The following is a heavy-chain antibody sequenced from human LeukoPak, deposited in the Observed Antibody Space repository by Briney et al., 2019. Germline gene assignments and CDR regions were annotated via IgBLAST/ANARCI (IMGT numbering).Heavy chain of an antibody. CDR3: ARVLYDSSGWYSAFDI. J-gene: IGHJ3*02. CDR2: IYYSGST. V-gene: IGHV4-59*01. CDR1: GGSISSYY. D-gene: IGHD6-19*01. Sequence: SETLSLTCTVSGGSISSYYWSWIRQPPGKGLERIGYIYYSGSTNYNPSLKSRVTISVDTSKNQFSLKLSSVTAADTAVYYCARVLYDSSGWYSAFDIWGQGTMVTVSS.